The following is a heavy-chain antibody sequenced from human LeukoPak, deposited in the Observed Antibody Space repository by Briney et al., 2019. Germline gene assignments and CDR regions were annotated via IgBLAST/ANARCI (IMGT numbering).Heavy chain of an antibody. D-gene: IGHD3-22*01. CDR2: IYTGGST. V-gene: IGHV3-66*01. CDR3: ARNLYYYDSSGYYYY. J-gene: IGHJ4*02. CDR1: GFIVSSNY. Sequence: GGSLRLSCAASGFIVSSNYMSWVRQAPGKGLEWVSAIYTGGSTYYADSVKGRFTISRDNSKNTLYLQMNSLRAEDTAVYYCARNLYYYDSSGYYYYWGQGTLVTVSS.